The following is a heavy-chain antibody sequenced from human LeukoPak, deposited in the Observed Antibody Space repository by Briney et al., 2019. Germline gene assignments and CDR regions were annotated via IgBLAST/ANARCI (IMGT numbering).Heavy chain of an antibody. CDR3: ARPANRGDAFDI. V-gene: IGHV5-51*01. CDR1: GYTFTKYW. CDR2: IYPGDSGT. Sequence: GESLKISCKASGYTFTKYWIGWVRQMPGKGLEWMGIIYPGDSGTRYSPSFQGQVTISADKSITTAYLQWSSLRASDTAMYYCARPANRGDAFDIWGQGTMVTVSS. D-gene: IGHD2/OR15-2a*01. J-gene: IGHJ3*02.